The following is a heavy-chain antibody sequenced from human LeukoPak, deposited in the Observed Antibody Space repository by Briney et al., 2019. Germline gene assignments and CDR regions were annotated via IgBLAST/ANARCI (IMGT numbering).Heavy chain of an antibody. CDR1: GFTFSSYA. Sequence: GGSLRLSCAASGFTFSSYAMSWVRQAPGKGLEWVSAISGSGGSTYYAGSVTGRFTISRDNSKNTLYLQMNSLRAEDTAVYYCANLDIAVAGTEETIDYWGQGSLVTVPS. J-gene: IGHJ4*02. CDR2: ISGSGGST. D-gene: IGHD6-19*01. V-gene: IGHV3-23*01. CDR3: ANLDIAVAGTEETIDY.